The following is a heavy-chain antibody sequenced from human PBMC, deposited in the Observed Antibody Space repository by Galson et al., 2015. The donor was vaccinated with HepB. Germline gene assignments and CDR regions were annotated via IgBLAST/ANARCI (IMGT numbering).Heavy chain of an antibody. CDR3: ARGPICSSTSCYMAYYYYGMDV. Sequence: QSGAEVKKPGPSVKVSCKASGYTFTSYGISWVRQAPGQGLEWMGWISAYNGNTNYAQKLQGRVTMTTDTSTSTAYMELRSLRSDDTAVYYCARGPICSSTSCYMAYYYYGMDVWGQGATVTVSS. J-gene: IGHJ6*02. V-gene: IGHV1-18*04. D-gene: IGHD2-2*02. CDR2: ISAYNGNT. CDR1: GYTFTSYG.